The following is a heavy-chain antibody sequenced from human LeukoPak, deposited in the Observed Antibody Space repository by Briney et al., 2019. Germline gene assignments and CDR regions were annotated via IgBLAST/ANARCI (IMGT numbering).Heavy chain of an antibody. J-gene: IGHJ6*04. CDR3: ARLPSSSWYPYYYYGMDV. Sequence: SETLSLTCAVYGGSFSGYYWSWIRQPPGKGLEWIGEINHSGSTNYNPSLKSRVTISVDTSENQFSLKLSSVTAADTAVYYCARLPSSSWYPYYYYGMDVWGKGTTVTVSS. V-gene: IGHV4-34*01. CDR2: INHSGST. CDR1: GGSFSGYY. D-gene: IGHD6-13*01.